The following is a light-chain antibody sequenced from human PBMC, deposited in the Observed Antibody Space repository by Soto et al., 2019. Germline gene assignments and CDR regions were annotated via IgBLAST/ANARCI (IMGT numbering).Light chain of an antibody. CDR2: EVS. V-gene: IGKV2D-29*02. CDR3: MQSTQLPPT. CDR1: QSLLYNNTYNY. Sequence: MSQSPLILPVAPGEPASISCRSSQSLLYNNTYNYLDWYVQKPGQSPQLLIYEVSTRVSGVPDRFSGSGSGTDFTLEISRVETDDVGIYYCMQSTQLPPTFGQGTRLEIK. J-gene: IGKJ5*01.